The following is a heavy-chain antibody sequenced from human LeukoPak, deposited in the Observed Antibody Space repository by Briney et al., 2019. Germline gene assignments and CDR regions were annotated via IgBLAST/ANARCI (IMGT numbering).Heavy chain of an antibody. Sequence: ASVKVSCKASGYTFTSYGISWVRQATGQGLEWMGWMNPSSGNTGYAQKFQGRVTITRNTSISTAYMELSSLRSADTAVYYCARVCGGDCYHYDAFDIWGQGTMVTVSS. CDR2: MNPSSGNT. CDR1: GYTFTSYG. V-gene: IGHV1-8*03. CDR3: ARVCGGDCYHYDAFDI. D-gene: IGHD2-21*02. J-gene: IGHJ3*02.